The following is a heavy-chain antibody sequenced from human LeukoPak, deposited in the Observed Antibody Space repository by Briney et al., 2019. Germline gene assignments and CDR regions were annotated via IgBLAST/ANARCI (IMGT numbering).Heavy chain of an antibody. CDR3: AKTVSGSYSYQGGDY. CDR2: ISGSGENT. Sequence: GGSLRLSCAASGFTFSSYAMSWVRQAPGKGLEWVSAISGSGENTNYADSVKGRFTMSRDNSRNMLYLQMNSLRDEDTAKYYCAKTVSGSYSYQGGDYWGQGTLVTVSS. D-gene: IGHD3-16*02. CDR1: GFTFSSYA. J-gene: IGHJ4*02. V-gene: IGHV3-23*01.